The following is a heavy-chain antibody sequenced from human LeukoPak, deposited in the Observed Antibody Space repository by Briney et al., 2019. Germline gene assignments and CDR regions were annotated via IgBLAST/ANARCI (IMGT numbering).Heavy chain of an antibody. D-gene: IGHD3-3*01. CDR3: AKVLSTIFGVVRYDAFDI. V-gene: IGHV3-23*01. CDR1: GFTFSSYA. J-gene: IGHJ3*02. CDR2: ISGSGGST. Sequence: PGGSLRLSCAASGFTFSSYAMSWVRQAPGKGLEWVSEISGSGGSTDYADSVKGRFTISRDNSKNTLNLQMNSLRVEDTAVYYCAKVLSTIFGVVRYDAFDIWGQGTTVTVSP.